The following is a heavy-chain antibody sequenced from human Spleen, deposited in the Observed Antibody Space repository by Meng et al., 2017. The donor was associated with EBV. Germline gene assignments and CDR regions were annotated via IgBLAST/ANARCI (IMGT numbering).Heavy chain of an antibody. J-gene: IGHJ4*02. Sequence: VQVVGSGGGLIQPGGSLRISCAASGSTVSSNFMGWGRRAPGKGLEWVSVIYSGGSTEYADSVKGRFTVSRDNSKNTLYLQMNSLRAEDTAVYYCAGSWPSRYWGQGTLVTVSS. CDR2: IYSGGST. CDR1: GSTVSSNF. CDR3: AGSWPSRY. D-gene: IGHD5-24*01. V-gene: IGHV3-53*01.